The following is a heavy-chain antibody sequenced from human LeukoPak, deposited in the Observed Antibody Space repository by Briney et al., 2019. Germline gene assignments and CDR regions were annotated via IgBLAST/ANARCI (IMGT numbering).Heavy chain of an antibody. CDR3: ARGGMTTVTIPDY. Sequence: GGSLRLSCAASGFTFRSYWMSWVRQAPGKGLEWVANIKQDGSETYYVDSVKGRFTISRDNAKNSLYLQMNSLRAEDTAVYYCARGGMTTVTIPDYWGQGTLVTVSS. J-gene: IGHJ4*02. CDR1: GFTFRSYW. CDR2: IKQDGSET. D-gene: IGHD4-11*01. V-gene: IGHV3-7*01.